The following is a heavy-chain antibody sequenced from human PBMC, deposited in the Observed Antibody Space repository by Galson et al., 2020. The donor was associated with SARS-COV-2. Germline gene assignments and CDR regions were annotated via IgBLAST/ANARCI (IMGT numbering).Heavy chain of an antibody. Sequence: GESLKISCAASGFTFSSYAMSWVRQAPGKGLEWVSAISGSGGSTYYADSVKGRFTISRDNSKNTLYLQMNSLRAEDTAVYYCAKDGSYYYDFWSGYSTDYYYYMDVWGKGTTVTVSS. CDR1: GFTFSSYA. CDR2: ISGSGGST. CDR3: AKDGSYYYDFWSGYSTDYYYYMDV. D-gene: IGHD3-3*01. V-gene: IGHV3-23*01. J-gene: IGHJ6*03.